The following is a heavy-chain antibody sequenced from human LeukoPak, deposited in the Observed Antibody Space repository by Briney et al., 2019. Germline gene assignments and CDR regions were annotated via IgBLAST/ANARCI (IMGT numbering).Heavy chain of an antibody. Sequence: GASVKVSCKASGYTFTSYAISWVRQAPGQGLEWMGGIIPIFGTANYAQKFQGRVTITADKSTSTAYMELSSLRSEDTAVYYCARDQGGVAGTGGYDYWGQGTLVTVSS. D-gene: IGHD6-19*01. CDR2: IIPIFGTA. J-gene: IGHJ4*02. V-gene: IGHV1-69*06. CDR1: GYTFTSYA. CDR3: ARDQGGVAGTGGYDY.